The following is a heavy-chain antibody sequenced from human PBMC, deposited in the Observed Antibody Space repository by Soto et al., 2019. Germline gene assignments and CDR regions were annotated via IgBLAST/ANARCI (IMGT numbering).Heavy chain of an antibody. J-gene: IGHJ4*02. Sequence: GGSLRLSCAASGFTFSSYWMHWVRQAPGKGLVWVSRINSDGSSPSYADSVKGRFTISRDIAKNTLYLQMNSLRAEYTAVYSCARDGDCSSTSCYDYWGQGTLVTVSS. CDR1: GFTFSSYW. D-gene: IGHD2-2*01. CDR3: ARDGDCSSTSCYDY. CDR2: INSDGSSP. V-gene: IGHV3-74*01.